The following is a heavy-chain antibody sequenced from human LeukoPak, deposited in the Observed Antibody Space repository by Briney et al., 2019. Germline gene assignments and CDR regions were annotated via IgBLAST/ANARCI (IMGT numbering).Heavy chain of an antibody. Sequence: NTSETLSLTCTVSGGSISSYYWSWIRQPPGKGLEWIGYIYYSGSTNYNPSLKSRVTISVDTSKNQFSLKLSSVTAADTAVYYCARGLRGGDCYSCFHLNWFDPWGQGTLVTVSS. CDR2: IYYSGST. V-gene: IGHV4-59*12. CDR3: ARGLRGGDCYSCFHLNWFDP. J-gene: IGHJ5*02. D-gene: IGHD2-21*02. CDR1: GGSISSYY.